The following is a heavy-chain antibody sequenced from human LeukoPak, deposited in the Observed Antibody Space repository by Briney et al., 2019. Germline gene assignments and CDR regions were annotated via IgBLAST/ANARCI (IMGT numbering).Heavy chain of an antibody. CDR1: GFTFSSYG. Sequence: PGGSLRLSCAASGFTFSSYGMHWVRQAPGKGLEWVAFIRYDGSNKYYADSVKGRFTISRDNSKNTLYLQMNSLRAEDTAVYYCAKDILYDFWSGYYHYFDYWGQGTLVTVSS. J-gene: IGHJ4*02. CDR2: IRYDGSNK. CDR3: AKDILYDFWSGYYHYFDY. D-gene: IGHD3-3*01. V-gene: IGHV3-30*02.